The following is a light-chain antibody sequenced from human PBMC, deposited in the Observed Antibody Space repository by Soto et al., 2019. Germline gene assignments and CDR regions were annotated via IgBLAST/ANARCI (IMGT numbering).Light chain of an antibody. CDR2: DVS. CDR3: SSYTTSIALYD. J-gene: IGLJ1*01. CDR1: SSDVGGYNY. V-gene: IGLV2-14*01. Sequence: QSVLTQPASVSGSPGQSITISCTGTSSDVGGYNYVSWYQQHPGKAPKLMIYDVSNRPSGVSNRFSGSKSGNTASLTISGLQAEYEADYYCSSYTTSIALYDFGTGTKVTVL.